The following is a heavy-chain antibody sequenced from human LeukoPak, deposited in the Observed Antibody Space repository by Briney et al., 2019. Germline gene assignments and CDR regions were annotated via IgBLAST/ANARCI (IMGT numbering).Heavy chain of an antibody. CDR1: GGPLSAYY. Sequence: PSETLSLTCTVSGGPLSAYYWTWIRQPPGKGLEWIGYIYDSGSTNYNPSLKSRVTISVDTSKNQFSLKLSSVTAADTAVYYCARDAHMEQQLVHLNWGQGTLVTVSS. J-gene: IGHJ4*02. D-gene: IGHD6-13*01. V-gene: IGHV4-4*08. CDR3: ARDAHMEQQLVHLN. CDR2: IYDSGST.